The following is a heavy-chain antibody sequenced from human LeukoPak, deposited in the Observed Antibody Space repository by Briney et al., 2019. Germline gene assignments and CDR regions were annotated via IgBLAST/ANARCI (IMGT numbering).Heavy chain of an antibody. CDR2: FYYSGST. CDR1: GGSISNYY. D-gene: IGHD3-10*01. CDR3: ASTMVRGVIITSPFDY. V-gene: IGHV4-59*08. J-gene: IGHJ4*02. Sequence: SETLSLTCTVSGGSISNYYWSWIRQPPGKGLEWIGYFYYSGSTYYNPSLKSRVTISVDTSKNQFSLKLSSVTAADTAVYYCASTMVRGVIITSPFDYWGQGTLVTVSS.